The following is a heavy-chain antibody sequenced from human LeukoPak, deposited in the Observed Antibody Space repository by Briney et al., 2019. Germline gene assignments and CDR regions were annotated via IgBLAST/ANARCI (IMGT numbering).Heavy chain of an antibody. CDR2: ISGSGGST. CDR3: AVLSGSRNWFDP. V-gene: IGHV3-23*01. Sequence: GGSLRLSCVASGFTFKNYAMSWVRRVPGKGLEWVSAISGSGGSTYYADSVKGRFTISRDNSKNTLYLQMNSLRAEDTAVYYCAVLSGSRNWFDPWGQGTLVTVSS. D-gene: IGHD1-26*01. J-gene: IGHJ5*02. CDR1: GFTFKNYA.